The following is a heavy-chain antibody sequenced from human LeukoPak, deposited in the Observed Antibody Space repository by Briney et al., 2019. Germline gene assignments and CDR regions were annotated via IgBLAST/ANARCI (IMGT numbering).Heavy chain of an antibody. D-gene: IGHD6-13*01. CDR3: ARGEQQLSLGYFDY. J-gene: IGHJ4*02. CDR2: IYYSGST. CDR1: GGSISSGGYY. V-gene: IGHV4-31*03. Sequence: SQTLSLTCTVSGGSISSGGYYWSWIRQHPGKGLEWIGYIYYSGSTYYSPSLKSRVTISVDTSKNQFSLKLSSVTAADTAVYYCARGEQQLSLGYFDYWGQGTLVTVSS.